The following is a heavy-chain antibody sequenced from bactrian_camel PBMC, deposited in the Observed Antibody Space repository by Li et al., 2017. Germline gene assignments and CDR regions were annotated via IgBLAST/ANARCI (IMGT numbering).Heavy chain of an antibody. Sequence: HVQLVESGGGSVQAGGSLKLSCAQHGGFFGGVCMAWFRQSPGKEREEVATISSPGHTTYADPVKGRFTISRDNTMNALYLQMNSLKSEDTARYYCATHSGPRTAFAGSNFGYWGQGTQVTVS. D-gene: IGHD1*01. CDR3: ATHSGPRTAFAGSNFGY. J-gene: IGHJ6*01. V-gene: IGHV3S53*01. CDR1: GGFFGGVC. CDR2: ISSPGHT.